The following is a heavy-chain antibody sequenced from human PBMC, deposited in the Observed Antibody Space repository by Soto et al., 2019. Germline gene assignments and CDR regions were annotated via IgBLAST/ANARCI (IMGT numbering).Heavy chain of an antibody. V-gene: IGHV3-15*01. CDR3: STNRGDYGDWYNGMDV. D-gene: IGHD4-17*01. CDR1: GFTFSNAL. CDR2: IKSKANGETI. Sequence: GGSLRLSCAGSGFTFSNALMNWVRQAPGKGLEWVARIKSKANGETIEYTAPVKGRFSISRDDSENTAYLQMNSLKTEDTAVYYCSTNRGDYGDWYNGMDVWGQGTTVTVSS. J-gene: IGHJ6*02.